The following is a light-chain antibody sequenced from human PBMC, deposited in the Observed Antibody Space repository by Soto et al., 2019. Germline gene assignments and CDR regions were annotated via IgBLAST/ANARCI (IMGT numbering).Light chain of an antibody. V-gene: IGLV2-14*01. CDR3: SSYTTSSSYV. Sequence: QSALTQPASVSGSPGQSITISCTGTSSDVGGFNYVSWYQQHPGKAPKLRIFDVYSRPSGISNRFSGSKSGNTASLTISGLQAEDEADYYCSSYTTSSSYVFGAGTKVTVL. CDR1: SSDVGGFNY. CDR2: DVY. J-gene: IGLJ1*01.